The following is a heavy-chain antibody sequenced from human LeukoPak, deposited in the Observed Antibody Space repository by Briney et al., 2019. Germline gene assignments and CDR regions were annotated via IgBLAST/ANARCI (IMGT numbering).Heavy chain of an antibody. CDR3: ARVQYDSSGYSFDY. D-gene: IGHD3-22*01. Sequence: GGSLRLSCAASGFTFSTYSFNWVRQAPGKGLEWVSSISDGSTYIFYADSLKGRFTISRDDAKSSLYLQMNSLRVEDTAVYYCARVQYDSSGYSFDYWGQGTLVTVSS. V-gene: IGHV3-21*01. J-gene: IGHJ4*02. CDR1: GFTFSTYS. CDR2: ISDGSTYI.